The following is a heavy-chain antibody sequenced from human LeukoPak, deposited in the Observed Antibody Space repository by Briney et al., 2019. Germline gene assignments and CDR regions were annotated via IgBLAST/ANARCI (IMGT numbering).Heavy chain of an antibody. CDR3: ARDLGYYDILTGQNSPLHY. J-gene: IGHJ4*02. V-gene: IGHV1-18*01. Sequence: GASVKVSCKASGYTFTSYGISWVRQAPGQGLEWMGWISAYNGNTNYAQKLQGRVTMTTDTSTSTAYMELRSLRSDDTAVYYCARDLGYYDILTGQNSPLHYWGQGTLVTVSS. D-gene: IGHD3-9*01. CDR1: GYTFTSYG. CDR2: ISAYNGNT.